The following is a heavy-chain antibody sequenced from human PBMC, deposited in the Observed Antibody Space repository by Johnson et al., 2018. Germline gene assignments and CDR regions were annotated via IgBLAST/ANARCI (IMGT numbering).Heavy chain of an antibody. J-gene: IGHJ1*01. CDR1: GFTFSNAW. CDR3: ATGNYCGGDCFSLRYFQH. Sequence: EVQLVESGGGLVKPGGSLRLSCAASGFTFSNAWMNWVRQAPGKGLEWVSYISSSSSTIYYADSVKGRFTISRDNAKNSLYLQMNSLRDEDTAVYYCATGNYCGGDCFSLRYFQHWGQGTLVTVSS. D-gene: IGHD2-21*02. CDR2: ISSSSSTI. V-gene: IGHV3-48*02.